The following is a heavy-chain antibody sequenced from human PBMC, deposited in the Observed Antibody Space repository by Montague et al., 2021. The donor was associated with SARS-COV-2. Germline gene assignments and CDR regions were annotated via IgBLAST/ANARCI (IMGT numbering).Heavy chain of an antibody. D-gene: IGHD5-18*01. Sequence: SLRLSCPASGFTFRNHWMSWVRQAPGKGLEWVANINQDTNGKNYVDSVKGRFTISRDNAENSLYLQMNSLRAEDTAIYYCARTGYGYHGMDVWGQGTTVTVS. V-gene: IGHV3-7*01. CDR3: ARTGYGYHGMDV. J-gene: IGHJ6*02. CDR1: GFTFRNHW. CDR2: INQDTNGK.